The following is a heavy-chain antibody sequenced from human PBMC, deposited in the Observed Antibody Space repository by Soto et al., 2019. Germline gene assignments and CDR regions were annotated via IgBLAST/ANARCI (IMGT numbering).Heavy chain of an antibody. D-gene: IGHD3-22*01. Sequence: VASVKVSCKASGYTFTSYYMHWVRQAPGQGLELMGIINPSGGSTSYAQKFQGRVTMTRDTSTSTVYMGLSSLRSEDTAVYYCARPTTQNYYDSSGSDGTFDYWGQGTLVTVYS. CDR3: ARPTTQNYYDSSGSDGTFDY. CDR2: INPSGGST. CDR1: GYTFTSYY. J-gene: IGHJ4*02. V-gene: IGHV1-46*01.